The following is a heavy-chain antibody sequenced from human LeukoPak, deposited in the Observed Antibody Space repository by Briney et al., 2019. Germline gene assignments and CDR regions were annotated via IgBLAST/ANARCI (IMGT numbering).Heavy chain of an antibody. Sequence: SETLSLTCTLSGGSPTSYYWRCIRQPPGKGLGWVGYIYYTGSTNYNTSLTRRVTISVDTSKNQISLRISSMTAADTAMYYCARRRHLAVAEFDYWGQGTLVTVSS. V-gene: IGHV4-59*08. CDR2: IYYTGST. J-gene: IGHJ4*02. CDR1: GGSPTSYY. CDR3: ARRRHLAVAEFDY. D-gene: IGHD6-19*01.